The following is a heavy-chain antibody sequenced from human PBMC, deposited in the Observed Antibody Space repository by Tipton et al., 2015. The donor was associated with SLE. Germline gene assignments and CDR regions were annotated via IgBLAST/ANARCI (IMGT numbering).Heavy chain of an antibody. J-gene: IGHJ3*02. CDR2: INHSGSA. CDR3: AREFYSRGGFDI. D-gene: IGHD6-13*01. V-gene: IGHV4-34*01. CDR1: GASMRSYF. Sequence: TLSLTCTVSGASMRSYFWSWIRQPPGKGLEWIGEINHSGSANYTPSLKSRVTISVDTSKNQSSLKLTSVTAADTALYYCAREFYSRGGFDIWGQGTMVTVSS.